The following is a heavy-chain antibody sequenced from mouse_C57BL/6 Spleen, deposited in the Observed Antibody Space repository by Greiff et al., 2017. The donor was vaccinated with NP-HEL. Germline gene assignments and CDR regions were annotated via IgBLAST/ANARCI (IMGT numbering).Heavy chain of an antibody. CDR3: TRDQDRLYDGYYLFAY. CDR2: ISSGGDYI. Sequence: EVHLVESGEGLVKPGGSLKLSCAASGFTFSSYAMSWVRQTPEKRLEWVAYISSGGDYIYYADTVKGRFTISRDNARNTLYLQMSSLKSEDTAMYYCTRDQDRLYDGYYLFAYWGQGTLVTVSA. V-gene: IGHV5-9-1*02. D-gene: IGHD2-3*01. CDR1: GFTFSSYA. J-gene: IGHJ3*01.